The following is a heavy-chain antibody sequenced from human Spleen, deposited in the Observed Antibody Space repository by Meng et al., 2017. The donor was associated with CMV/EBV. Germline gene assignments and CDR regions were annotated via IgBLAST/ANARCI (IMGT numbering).Heavy chain of an antibody. CDR1: GFTFSIYP. CDR2: VSAAGDNT. D-gene: IGHD2-2*01. CDR3: AKYLGRLTGEPKGFGWAVVGVPKADRISNSYTMDV. J-gene: IGHJ6*02. Sequence: GGSLRLSCAASGFTFSIYPMTWVRQAPGKGLEWVSGVSAAGDNTYYADSVKGRFTISRDNSRNTLYLHMTSLRAEDTAVYYCAKYLGRLTGEPKGFGWAVVGVPKADRISNSYTMDVWGQGTTVTVSS. V-gene: IGHV3-23*01.